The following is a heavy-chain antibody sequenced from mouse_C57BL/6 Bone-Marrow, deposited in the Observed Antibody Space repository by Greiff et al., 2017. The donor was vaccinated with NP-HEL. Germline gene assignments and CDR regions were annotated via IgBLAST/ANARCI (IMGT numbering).Heavy chain of an antibody. Sequence: EVKLQESGPGLVKPSQSLSLTCSVTGYSITSGYYWNWIRQFPGNKLEWMGYISYDGSNNYNPSLKNRISITRDTSKNQFFLKLNSVTTEDTATYYCARQPTVSRYFDYWGQGTTLTVSS. J-gene: IGHJ2*01. D-gene: IGHD1-1*01. CDR3: ARQPTVSRYFDY. CDR2: ISYDGSN. V-gene: IGHV3-6*01. CDR1: GYSITSGYY.